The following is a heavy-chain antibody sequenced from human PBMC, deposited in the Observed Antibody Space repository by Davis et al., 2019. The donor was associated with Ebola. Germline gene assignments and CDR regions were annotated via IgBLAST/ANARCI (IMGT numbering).Heavy chain of an antibody. V-gene: IGHV1-18*01. D-gene: IGHD1-26*01. CDR2: ISTYIGNT. CDR1: GYTFTSYG. J-gene: IGHJ3*02. CDR3: ATAHWLMVGATQNAFDI. Sequence: ASVKVSCKASGYTFTSYGISWVRQAPGQGLEWMGWISTYIGNTNYAQKLQGRVTMTEDTSTDTAYMELSSLRSEDTAVYYCATAHWLMVGATQNAFDIWGQGTMVTVSS.